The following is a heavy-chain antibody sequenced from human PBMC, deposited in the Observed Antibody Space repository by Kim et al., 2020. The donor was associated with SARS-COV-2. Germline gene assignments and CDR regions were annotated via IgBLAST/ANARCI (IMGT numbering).Heavy chain of an antibody. Sequence: TTYNPPLKSRVTISVATSKHQFSLKLGSVTAADTAVYYCARRFDIWGQGTMVTVSS. J-gene: IGHJ3*02. V-gene: IGHV4-34*01. CDR2: T. CDR3: ARRFDI.